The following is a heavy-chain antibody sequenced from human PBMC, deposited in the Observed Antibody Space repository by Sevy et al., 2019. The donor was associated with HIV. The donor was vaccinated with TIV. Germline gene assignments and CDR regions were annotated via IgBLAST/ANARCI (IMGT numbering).Heavy chain of an antibody. D-gene: IGHD3-10*01. V-gene: IGHV3-23*01. CDR3: ATLRGGLYGSGYFQN. J-gene: IGHJ1*01. Sequence: GGSLRLSCAASGFTFSAYAMSWVRQAPGKGLEWVSWISSSGGSTYYADSVKGRFSISRDTSKNTLYLQMNSLRAEDTAVYYCATLRGGLYGSGYFQNWGQGTQVTVSS. CDR2: ISSSGGST. CDR1: GFTFSAYA.